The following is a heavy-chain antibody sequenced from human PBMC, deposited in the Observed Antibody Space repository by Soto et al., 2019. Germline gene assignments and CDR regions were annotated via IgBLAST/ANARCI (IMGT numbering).Heavy chain of an antibody. Sequence: QITLKESGPTLVKPTQTLTLTCTFSGFSLSTSGVGVGWIRQPPGKALEWLALIYWDDDKRYSPSLKSRLTITKDTSKIQVVLTMTNMDPVDTATYYCAHRAVGGSGWPVSDYGGQGTLVTVSS. V-gene: IGHV2-5*02. CDR2: IYWDDDK. D-gene: IGHD6-19*01. CDR3: AHRAVGGSGWPVSDY. J-gene: IGHJ4*02. CDR1: GFSLSTSGVG.